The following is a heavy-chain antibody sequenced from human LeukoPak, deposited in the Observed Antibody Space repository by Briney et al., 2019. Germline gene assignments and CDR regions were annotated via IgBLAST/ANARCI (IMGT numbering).Heavy chain of an antibody. CDR2: MYMSGAT. CDR1: GGTISNYY. V-gene: IGHV4-4*07. CDR3: ARDRAGYLNWFDP. D-gene: IGHD2-15*01. J-gene: IGHJ5*02. Sequence: SETLSLTCTVSGGTISNYYRSWIRQPAGKGLEWIGRMYMSGATNFNPSLKSRVTMSVDKSKNQFFLKLTSVTAADTAAYYCARDRAGYLNWFDPWGQGTLVTVSS.